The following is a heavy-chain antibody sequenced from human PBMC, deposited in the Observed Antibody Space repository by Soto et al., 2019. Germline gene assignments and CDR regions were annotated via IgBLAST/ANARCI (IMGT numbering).Heavy chain of an antibody. CDR1: GGSFSDYY. V-gene: IGHV4-34*01. CDR3: ARGISMTVAVQGDAPDKSYFYS. J-gene: IGHJ4*02. D-gene: IGHD3-22*01. Sequence: PSETLSLTCAVYGGSFSDYYWTWIRQPPGKGLEWIGEINHSGRSNENPSLRSRVTLSVETSKNQFSLKLRSMTAADTDVYYCARGISMTVAVQGDAPDKSYFYSCGQVRLVAFSS. CDR2: INHSGRS.